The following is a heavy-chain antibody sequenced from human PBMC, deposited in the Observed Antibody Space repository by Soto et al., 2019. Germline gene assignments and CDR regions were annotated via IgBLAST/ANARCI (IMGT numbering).Heavy chain of an antibody. J-gene: IGHJ1*01. V-gene: IGHV3-30*18. CDR3: AKEAPSSSGWYFPGRYFQH. Sequence: TGGSLRLSCAASGFTFSSYGMHWVRQAPGKGLEWVAVISYDGSNKYYADSVKGRFTISRDNSKNTLYLQMNSLRAEDTAVYYCAKEAPSSSGWYFPGRYFQHWGQGTLVTVSS. CDR2: ISYDGSNK. CDR1: GFTFSSYG. D-gene: IGHD6-19*01.